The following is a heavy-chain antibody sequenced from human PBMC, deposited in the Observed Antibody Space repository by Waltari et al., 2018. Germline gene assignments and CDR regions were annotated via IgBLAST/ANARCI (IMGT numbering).Heavy chain of an antibody. D-gene: IGHD6-13*01. CDR2: IYHRGIT. CDR1: GYSISSGYY. Sequence: QVQLQESGPGLVKPSETLSLTCAVPGYSISSGYYWGWIRQPPGKGLGWIGSIYHRGITSYNPSLKGRVTISVDTSKNQFSLELSSVTAADTAVYYCARSLSSSWYYFDYWGQGTLVTVSS. CDR3: ARSLSSSWYYFDY. V-gene: IGHV4-38-2*01. J-gene: IGHJ4*02.